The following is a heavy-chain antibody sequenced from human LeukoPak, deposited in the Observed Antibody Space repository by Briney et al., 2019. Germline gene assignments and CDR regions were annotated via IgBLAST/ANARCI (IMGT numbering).Heavy chain of an antibody. CDR2: IIPILGIA. V-gene: IGHV1-69*04. D-gene: IGHD1-26*01. J-gene: IGHJ3*02. Sequence: SVKVSCKASGGTFSSYAISWVRQAPGQGLEWMGRIIPILGIANYAQKFQGRVTITADKSTSTAYMELSSLRSDDAAVYYCARDLEWELSPHDAFDIWGQGTMVTVSS. CDR3: ARDLEWELSPHDAFDI. CDR1: GGTFSSYA.